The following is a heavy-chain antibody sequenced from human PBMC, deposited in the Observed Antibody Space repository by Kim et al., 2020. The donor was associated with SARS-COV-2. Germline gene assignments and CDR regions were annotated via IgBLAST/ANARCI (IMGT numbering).Heavy chain of an antibody. CDR3: ARSPAAVAIDAFDI. D-gene: IGHD2-15*01. CDR2: IYSGGST. V-gene: IGHV3-53*01. CDR1: GFTVSSNY. J-gene: IGHJ3*02. Sequence: GGSLRLSCAASGFTVSSNYMSWVRQAPGKGLEWVSVIYSGGSTYYADSVKGRFTISRDNSKNTLYLQMNSLRAEDTAVYYCARSPAAVAIDAFDIWGQGTMVTVSS.